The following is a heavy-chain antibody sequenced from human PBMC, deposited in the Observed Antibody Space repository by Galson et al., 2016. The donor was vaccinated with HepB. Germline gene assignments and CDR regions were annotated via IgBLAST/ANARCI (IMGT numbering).Heavy chain of an antibody. V-gene: IGHV3-30*02. J-gene: IGHJ4*02. CDR3: AKGVQVVDY. CDR1: GFTFTRYW. D-gene: IGHD6-6*01. CDR2: IWYDGSNA. Sequence: SLRLSCAASGFTFTRYWMNWVRQAPGKGLEWVALIWYDGSNAYYADSVKGRFTISRDNSKNTLYLQMNSLRVEDTAVYYCAKGVQVVDYWGQGTLVTVSS.